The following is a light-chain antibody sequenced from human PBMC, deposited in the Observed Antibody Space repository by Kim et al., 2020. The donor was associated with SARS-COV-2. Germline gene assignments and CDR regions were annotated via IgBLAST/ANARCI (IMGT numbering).Light chain of an antibody. CDR1: DDFKNH. CDR2: GAV. V-gene: IGKV1-33*01. Sequence: SVGHRVTITCQASDDFKNHLSGFKQRPGKAPRVLIQGAVNLETGIPSRFSATGFGTDFTLTISSLQPEDLATYFCQQYNDDVTFGQGTKVDIK. CDR3: QQYNDDVT. J-gene: IGKJ1*01.